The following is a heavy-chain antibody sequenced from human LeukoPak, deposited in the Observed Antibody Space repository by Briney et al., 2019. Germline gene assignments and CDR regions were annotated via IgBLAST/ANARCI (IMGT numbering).Heavy chain of an antibody. CDR3: ATRNSPTVYYYYCGMDV. CDR1: GFTFSSYE. CDR2: ISSSGSTI. V-gene: IGHV3-48*03. D-gene: IGHD4-11*01. Sequence: GGSLRLSCAASGFTFSSYEMNWVRQAPGKGLEWVSYISSSGSTIYYADSVKGRFTISRDNAKNSLYLQMNSLRAEDTAVYYCATRNSPTVYYYYCGMDVWGQGTTVTVSS. J-gene: IGHJ6*02.